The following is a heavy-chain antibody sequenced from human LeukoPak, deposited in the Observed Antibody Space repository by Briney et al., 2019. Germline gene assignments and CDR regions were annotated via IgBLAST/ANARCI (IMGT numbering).Heavy chain of an antibody. CDR3: ARQSENFSLDY. D-gene: IGHD1-7*01. Sequence: GGSLRLSCAASGFTFSVYGIHWVRQAPGKGLEWVAIIWYDGSNKFYADSVKGRFTISRDNSKNTLYLQMNNLRAEDTAVYYCARQSENFSLDYWGQGTLVTVSS. V-gene: IGHV3-33*01. J-gene: IGHJ4*02. CDR1: GFTFSVYG. CDR2: IWYDGSNK.